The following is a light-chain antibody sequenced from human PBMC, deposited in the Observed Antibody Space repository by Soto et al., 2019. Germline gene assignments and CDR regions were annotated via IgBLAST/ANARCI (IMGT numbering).Light chain of an antibody. Sequence: DIQMTQSPSSLSASAGDRVTITCRASRGIRNDLAWYQQKPGKAPKRLIYAASTLESGVPPRFSGSGSGTEFTLTISSLQPEDFATYYCLQYNKYPRTFGQGTRVEIK. CDR1: RGIRND. J-gene: IGKJ1*01. V-gene: IGKV1-17*01. CDR3: LQYNKYPRT. CDR2: AAS.